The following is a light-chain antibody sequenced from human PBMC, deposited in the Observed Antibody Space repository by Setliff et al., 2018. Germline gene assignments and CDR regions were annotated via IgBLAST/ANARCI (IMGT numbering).Light chain of an antibody. CDR1: SSNIGAGCD. Sequence: QSALTQPPSVSGAPGQRVTISCTGSSSNIGAGCDVHWYQQLPGTAPKLLIYGNSNRPSGVPDRFSGSKSGTSASLAITGLQAEDEADYYCQSYDSSLSALYVFGTGTKV. CDR2: GNS. J-gene: IGLJ1*01. V-gene: IGLV1-40*01. CDR3: QSYDSSLSALYV.